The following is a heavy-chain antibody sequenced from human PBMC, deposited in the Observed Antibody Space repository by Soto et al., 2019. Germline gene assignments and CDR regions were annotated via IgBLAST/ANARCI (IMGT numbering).Heavy chain of an antibody. V-gene: IGHV4-4*02. CDR2: IYHSGST. CDR1: GGSISSSNW. J-gene: IGHJ6*03. CDR3: ARPYYYYMDV. Sequence: PSVTLSFTCAVSGGSISSSNWWSWVRQPPGKGLEWIGEIYHSGSTNYNPSLKSRVTMSVDKSKNQFSLRLTSVTAADTAVYYCARPYYYYMDVWGNGTTVTVSS.